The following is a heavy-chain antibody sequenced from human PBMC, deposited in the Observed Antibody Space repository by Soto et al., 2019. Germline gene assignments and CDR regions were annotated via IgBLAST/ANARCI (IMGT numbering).Heavy chain of an antibody. V-gene: IGHV3-30*18. CDR3: AKPSKDNSQGLIAAAYDY. D-gene: IGHD6-13*01. Sequence: GGSLRLSCAASGFTFSSYGMHWVRQAPGKGLEWVAVISYDGSNKYYADSVKGRFTISRDNSKNTLYLQMNSLRAEDTAVYYCAKPSKDNSQGLIAAAYDYWGQGTLVTVSS. CDR2: ISYDGSNK. J-gene: IGHJ4*02. CDR1: GFTFSSYG.